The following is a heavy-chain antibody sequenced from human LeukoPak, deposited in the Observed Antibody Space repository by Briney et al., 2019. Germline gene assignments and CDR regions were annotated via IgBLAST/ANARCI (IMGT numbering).Heavy chain of an antibody. CDR1: GGSISSYY. V-gene: IGHV4-59*05. Sequence: SETLSLTCTVSGGSISSYYWSWIRQPPGKGLEWIGSIYYSGSTYYNPSLKSRVTISVDTSKNQFSLNLNSVTAADTAVYHCARHYDYFDYWGQGTLVTVSS. CDR2: IYYSGST. J-gene: IGHJ4*02. CDR3: ARHYDYFDY. D-gene: IGHD4-17*01.